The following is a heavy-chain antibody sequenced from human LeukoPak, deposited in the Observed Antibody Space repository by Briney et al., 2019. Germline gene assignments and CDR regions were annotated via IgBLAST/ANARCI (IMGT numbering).Heavy chain of an antibody. D-gene: IGHD3-9*01. CDR2: IYTSGST. J-gene: IGHJ6*03. CDR1: GGSISSYY. V-gene: IGHV4-4*07. CDR3: LGERASYDILTGYPNWSPYYYYYMDV. Sequence: PSETLSLTCTVSGGSISSYYWSWIRQPAGKGLEWIGRIYTSGSTNYNPSLKSRVTMSVDTSKNQFSLKLSSVTAADTAVYYCLGERASYDILTGYPNWSPYYYYYMDVWGKGTTVTISS.